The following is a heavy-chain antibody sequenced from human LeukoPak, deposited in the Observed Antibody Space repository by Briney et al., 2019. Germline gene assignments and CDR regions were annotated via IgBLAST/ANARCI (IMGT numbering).Heavy chain of an antibody. CDR1: GGSISSSSYY. Sequence: SETLSLTCTVSGGSISSSSYYWGWIRQPPGKGLEWIGSIYYSGSTYYNPSLKSRVTMSVDTSKNQFSLKLSSVTAADTAVYYCARVSSGWYVGDYWGQGTLVTVSS. J-gene: IGHJ4*02. D-gene: IGHD6-19*01. CDR2: IYYSGST. V-gene: IGHV4-39*07. CDR3: ARVSSGWYVGDY.